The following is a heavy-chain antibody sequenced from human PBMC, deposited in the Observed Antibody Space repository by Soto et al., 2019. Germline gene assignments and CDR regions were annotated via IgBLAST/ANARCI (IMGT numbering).Heavy chain of an antibody. CDR3: ARDTHCSGGSCYYYYYGMDV. V-gene: IGHV3-30-3*01. CDR2: ISYDGSNK. CDR1: GFTFSSYA. D-gene: IGHD2-15*01. Sequence: QVQLVESGGGVVQPGRSLRLSCAASGFTFSSYAMHWVRQAPGKGLEWVAVISYDGSNKYYADSVKGRFTISRDNSKNTLDLQMNGLRAEDTAVYYCARDTHCSGGSCYYYYYGMDVWGQGTTVTVSS. J-gene: IGHJ6*02.